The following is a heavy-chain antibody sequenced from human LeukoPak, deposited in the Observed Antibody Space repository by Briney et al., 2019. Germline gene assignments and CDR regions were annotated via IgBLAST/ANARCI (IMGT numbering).Heavy chain of an antibody. V-gene: IGHV4-30-4*01. CDR3: ARTVVVEDANVLYYYGMDV. D-gene: IGHD2-15*01. CDR2: IHYSGKT. CDR1: GGSISSEDYY. Sequence: TASETLSLTCTVPGGSISSEDYYWSWIRQPPGKGLEWIGYIHYSGKTSYNPSLKSRVTISVDTSKNQFSLKLSSVTAADTAMYYCARTVVVEDANVLYYYGMDVWGQGATITVSS. J-gene: IGHJ6*02.